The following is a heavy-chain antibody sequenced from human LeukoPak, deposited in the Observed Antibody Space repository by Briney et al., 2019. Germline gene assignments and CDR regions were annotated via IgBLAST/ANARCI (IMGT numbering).Heavy chain of an antibody. V-gene: IGHV4-59*12. CDR2: IYYSGST. CDR3: AKDSSTWGNLAGHFDS. D-gene: IGHD6-13*01. Sequence: SETLSLTCTVSGGSISSYYWSWIRQPPGKGLEWIGYIYYSGSTNYNPSLKSRVTISVDTSKNQFSLKLSSVTAADTAVYYCAKDSSTWGNLAGHFDSWGQGTLVTVSS. J-gene: IGHJ4*02. CDR1: GGSISSYY.